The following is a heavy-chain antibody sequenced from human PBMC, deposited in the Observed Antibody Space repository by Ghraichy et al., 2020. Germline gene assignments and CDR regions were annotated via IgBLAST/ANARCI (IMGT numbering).Heavy chain of an antibody. CDR3: AKDEGYDILTGGYYLDY. CDR1: GFTFSSYA. V-gene: IGHV3-23*01. CDR2: ISGSGGST. Sequence: GGSLRLTCAASGFTFSSYAMSWVRQAPGKGLEWVSAISGSGGSTYYADSVKGRFTISRDNSKNTLYLQMNSLRAEDTAVYYCAKDEGYDILTGGYYLDYWGQGTLVTVSS. D-gene: IGHD3-9*01. J-gene: IGHJ4*02.